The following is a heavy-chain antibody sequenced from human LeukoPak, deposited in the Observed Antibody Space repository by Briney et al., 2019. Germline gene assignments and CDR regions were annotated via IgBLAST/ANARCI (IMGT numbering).Heavy chain of an antibody. V-gene: IGHV3-21*01. D-gene: IGHD3-22*01. Sequence: GGSLRLSCAASGFTFSSYSMNWVRQAPGKGLEWVSSISSSSSYIYYADSVKGRFTISRDNAKNSLYLQMNSPRAEDTAVYYCARALDSSGYYYVTSYYYGMDVWGQGTTVTVSS. J-gene: IGHJ6*02. CDR1: GFTFSSYS. CDR2: ISSSSSYI. CDR3: ARALDSSGYYYVTSYYYGMDV.